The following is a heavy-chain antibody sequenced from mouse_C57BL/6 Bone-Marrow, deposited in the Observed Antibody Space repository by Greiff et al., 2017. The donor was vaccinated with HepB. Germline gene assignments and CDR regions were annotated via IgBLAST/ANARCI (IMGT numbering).Heavy chain of an antibody. CDR1: GFSLTSYG. D-gene: IGHD1-1*01. CDR3: AKHSYYGSSYCAMDY. J-gene: IGHJ4*01. CDR2: IWGGGST. Sequence: VQVVESGPGLVAPSQSLSITCTVSGFSLTSYGVDWVRQPPGKGLEWLGVIWGGGSTNYNSAPMSRLSISKDNSKNQVFLKMNRLQTDDTAMYYCAKHSYYGSSYCAMDYWGQGTSVTVSS. V-gene: IGHV2-9*01.